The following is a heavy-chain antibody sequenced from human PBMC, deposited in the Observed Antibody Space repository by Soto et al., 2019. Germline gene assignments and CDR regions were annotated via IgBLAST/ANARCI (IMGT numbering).Heavy chain of an antibody. CDR2: ISRSSSTI. V-gene: IGHV3-48*02. D-gene: IGHD6-19*01. CDR3: ARDKWSVGGRYEY. J-gene: IGHJ4*02. CDR1: GFTFSSYS. Sequence: EVQLVESGGGLVQPGGSLRLSCAASGFTFSSYSMNWVRQAPGKGLEWVSYISRSSSTIYYADSVKGRFTISRDNANTSLYLQMNSPIDEDTAGYYCARDKWSVGGRYEYWGQGTLVTVSS.